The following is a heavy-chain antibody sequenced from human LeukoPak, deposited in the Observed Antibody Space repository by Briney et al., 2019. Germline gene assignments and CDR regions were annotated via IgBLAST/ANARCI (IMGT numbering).Heavy chain of an antibody. J-gene: IGHJ3*02. CDR3: ARDRRREAVHAFDI. V-gene: IGHV4-59*01. CDR2: IYYNGGT. D-gene: IGHD6-19*01. Sequence: SETLSLTCTVSGRSISSYYWNWIRQPPGKGLEWIGFIYYNGGTNYNPSLKSRVTISVDTSKNRFSLKLSSVTAADTAVYYCARDRRREAVHAFDIWGQGTKVTVSS. CDR1: GRSISSYY.